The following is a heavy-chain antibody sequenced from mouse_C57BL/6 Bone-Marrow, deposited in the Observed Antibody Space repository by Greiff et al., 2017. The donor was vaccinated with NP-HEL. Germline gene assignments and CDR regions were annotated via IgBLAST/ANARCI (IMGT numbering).Heavy chain of an antibody. Sequence: VKLMESGAELARPGASVKLSCKASGYTFTSYGISWVKQRTGQGLEWIGEIYPRSGNTYYNEKFKGKATLTADKSSSTAYMELRSLTSEDSAVYFCARRRYSTLAWFAYWGQGTLVTVSA. J-gene: IGHJ3*01. V-gene: IGHV1-81*01. CDR1: GYTFTSYG. CDR3: ARRRYSTLAWFAY. CDR2: IYPRSGNT. D-gene: IGHD2-5*01.